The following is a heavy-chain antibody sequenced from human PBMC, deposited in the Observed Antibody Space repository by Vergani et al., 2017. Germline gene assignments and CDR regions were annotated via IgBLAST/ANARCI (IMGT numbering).Heavy chain of an antibody. Sequence: EVRLVESGGGVGRPGESLRLSFAASGFTFDDHGMSLVRQAPGKGLEWVSGINWMGDTTGYVDSVKGRFTISRDNPKNFLYLQMDSLRVDDTAMYYCARGIEAAGTDYWGQGTLVTVSS. V-gene: IGHV3-20*03. J-gene: IGHJ4*02. D-gene: IGHD6-13*01. CDR3: ARGIEAAGTDY. CDR1: GFTFDDHG. CDR2: INWMGDTT.